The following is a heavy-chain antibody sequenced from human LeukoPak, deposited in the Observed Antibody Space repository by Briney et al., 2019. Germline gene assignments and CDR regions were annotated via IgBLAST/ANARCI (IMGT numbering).Heavy chain of an antibody. J-gene: IGHJ6*02. CDR3: AKGRYPGNSGFGMDV. CDR1: GFTFDDYA. Sequence: GGSLRLSCAASGFTFDDYAMPWVRQAPGKGLEWVSGISWNSGTTAYADSVKGRFTISRDNAKNSLYLQMNSLRAEDTAFYFCAKGRYPGNSGFGMDVWGQGTTVTVSS. V-gene: IGHV3-9*01. D-gene: IGHD7-27*01. CDR2: ISWNSGTT.